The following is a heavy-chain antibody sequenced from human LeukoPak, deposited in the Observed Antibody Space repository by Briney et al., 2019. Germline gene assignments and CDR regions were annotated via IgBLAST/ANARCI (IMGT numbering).Heavy chain of an antibody. D-gene: IGHD6-13*01. V-gene: IGHV3-53*01. J-gene: IGHJ4*02. CDR1: GFTVSSNY. CDR3: AREGQQLGFDY. CDR2: IYSGGST. Sequence: AGGSLRLSCAASGFTVSSNYMSWVRQAPGKGLEWVSVIYSGGSTYYADSVKGRFTISRDNSKNTLYLQMNSLRAEDTAVYYCAREGQQLGFDYWGQGTLVTVSS.